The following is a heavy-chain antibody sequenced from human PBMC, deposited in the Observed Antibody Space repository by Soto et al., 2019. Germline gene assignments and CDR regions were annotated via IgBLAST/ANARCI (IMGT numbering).Heavy chain of an antibody. CDR1: GFTFSSYA. J-gene: IGHJ5*02. CDR3: AKDPREPAAYIWFDP. D-gene: IGHD2-2*01. V-gene: IGHV3-23*01. CDR2: ISGSGDTT. Sequence: GSLRLSCAVSGFTFSSYAMSWVRQVPGKGLEWVSSISGSGDTTHYADSVRGRFTISRDNSWNTLYLQMNSLRAEDTAVYYCAKDPREPAAYIWFDPLGQGTQVTVSS.